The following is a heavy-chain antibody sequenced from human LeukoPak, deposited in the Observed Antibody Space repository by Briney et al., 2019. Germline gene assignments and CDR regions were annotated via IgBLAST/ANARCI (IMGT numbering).Heavy chain of an antibody. CDR2: MNPNSGNT. J-gene: IGHJ4*02. CDR3: ARGLTTMVRGVRGVGY. V-gene: IGHV1-8*01. CDR1: GYTFTSYD. D-gene: IGHD3-10*01. Sequence: ASVKVSCKASGYTFTSYDINWVRQATGQGLEWMGWMNPNSGNTGYAQKFQGRVTMTRNTSISTAYMELSSLRSEDTAVYYCARGLTTMVRGVRGVGYWGQGTLVTVSS.